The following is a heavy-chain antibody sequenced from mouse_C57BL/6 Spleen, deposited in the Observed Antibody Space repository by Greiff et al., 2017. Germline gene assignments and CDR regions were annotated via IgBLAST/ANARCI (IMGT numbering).Heavy chain of an antibody. V-gene: IGHV1-15*01. Sequence: LVESGAELVRPGASVTLSCKASGYTFTDYEMHWVKQTPVPGLEWIGAIDPETGGTAYNQKFKGKAILTAYKSSSTAYMELRSLTSEDSAVYYCTRWGYGSSWDFDYWGQGTTLTVSS. CDR1: GYTFTDYE. J-gene: IGHJ2*01. CDR3: TRWGYGSSWDFDY. CDR2: IDPETGGT. D-gene: IGHD1-1*01.